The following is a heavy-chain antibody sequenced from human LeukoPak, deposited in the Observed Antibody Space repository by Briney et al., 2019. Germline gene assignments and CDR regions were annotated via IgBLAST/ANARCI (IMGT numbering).Heavy chain of an antibody. CDR1: GYSFTSYW. V-gene: IGHV5-51*01. CDR3: ARKYSSSFDY. D-gene: IGHD3-22*01. Sequence: GESLKISCKGCGYSFTSYWIGWVRQMPGKGLEWMGIIYPGNSDTRYSPSFQGQVTISADKSISTAYLQWSSLKASDTALYYCARKYSSSFDYWGQGTLVTVSS. J-gene: IGHJ4*02. CDR2: IYPGNSDT.